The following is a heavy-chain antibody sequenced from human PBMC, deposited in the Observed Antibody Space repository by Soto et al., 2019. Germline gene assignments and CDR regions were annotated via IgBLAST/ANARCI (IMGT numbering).Heavy chain of an antibody. V-gene: IGHV1-8*01. Sequence: QVQLVQSGAELKKPGASVKVSCKASGYTFSNYDMNWVRQATGQWPEWSGWVNPNNGDTGYAQKFQCRLTLPTDITPTPACMELTRLRAEDTAIYYCAKVSIKGPAIDFDYWVQGTRITVSS. CDR2: VNPNNGDT. J-gene: IGHJ4*02. CDR1: GYTFSNYD. CDR3: AKVSIKGPAIDFDY. D-gene: IGHD3-22*01.